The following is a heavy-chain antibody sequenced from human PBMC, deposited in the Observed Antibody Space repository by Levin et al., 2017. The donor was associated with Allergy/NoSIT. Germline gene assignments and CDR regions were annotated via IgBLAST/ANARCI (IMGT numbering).Heavy chain of an antibody. CDR2: IDWDDDK. CDR3: ARNWGSYSSGIYFDY. CDR1: GFSLSTSGMC. J-gene: IGHJ4*02. Sequence: SGPTLVKPTQTLTLTCTFSGFSLSTSGMCVSWIRQPPGKSLEWLARIDWDDDKYYSTSLKTRLTISKDTSKNQVVLTMTNMDPADTATYYCARNWGSYSSGIYFDYWGQGTLVTVSS. D-gene: IGHD6-19*01. V-gene: IGHV2-70*11.